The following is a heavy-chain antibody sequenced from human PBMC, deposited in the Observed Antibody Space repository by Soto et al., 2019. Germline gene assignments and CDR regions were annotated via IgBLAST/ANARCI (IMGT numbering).Heavy chain of an antibody. CDR3: TRRGVSYCDGMAV. Sequence: GGSLRLSCATSGFTFTNYAMSWVRQAPGKGLEWVSSISGGGDSTFYADSVKVRFAISRDTSSNTLYLQMTRLRAEDTAVYYITRRGVSYCDGMAVWGQGTMVTVSS. CDR1: GFTFTNYA. CDR2: ISGGGDST. D-gene: IGHD2-8*01. J-gene: IGHJ6*02. V-gene: IGHV3-23*01.